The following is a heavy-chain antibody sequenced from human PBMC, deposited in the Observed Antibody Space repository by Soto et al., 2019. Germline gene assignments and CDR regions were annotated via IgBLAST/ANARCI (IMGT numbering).Heavy chain of an antibody. J-gene: IGHJ6*02. CDR3: AREITGTKYYYYYYGMDV. CDR2: IIPIFGTA. CDR1: GGTFSSYA. D-gene: IGHD1-20*01. Sequence: SVKVSCKASGGTFSSYAISWVRQAPGEGLEWMGGIIPIFGTANYAQKFQGRVTITADESTSTAYMELSSLRSEDTAVYYCAREITGTKYYYYYYGMDVWGQGTTVTVSS. V-gene: IGHV1-69*13.